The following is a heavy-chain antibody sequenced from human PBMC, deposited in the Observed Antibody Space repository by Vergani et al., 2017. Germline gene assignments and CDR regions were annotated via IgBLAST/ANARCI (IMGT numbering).Heavy chain of an antibody. V-gene: IGHV4-61*10. Sequence: QVQLQESGPGLVKPSETLSLTCTVSGGSVSSGSYYWSWIRQPAGKGLEGIGYIYYSGSTNYNPSLKSRVTISVDTSKNHFSLKLSSVTAADTAVYYCATIPAAGTRGXFDYWGQGTLVTVSS. CDR3: ATIPAAGTRGXFDY. CDR2: IYYSGST. J-gene: IGHJ4*02. D-gene: IGHD6-13*01. CDR1: GGSVSSGSYY.